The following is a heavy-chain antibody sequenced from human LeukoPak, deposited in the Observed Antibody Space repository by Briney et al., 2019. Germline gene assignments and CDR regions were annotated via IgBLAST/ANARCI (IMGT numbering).Heavy chain of an antibody. Sequence: SQTLSLTCTVSGGSMSSDSHYWSWIRQPAGKGLEWIGRIYPGGNTNYNPSLESRATISIDMSKNQFSLKLSSVTAADTAVYYCARVAGYSTGWYPLDFWGQGTLVTVSS. CDR2: IYPGGNT. D-gene: IGHD6-19*01. CDR3: ARVAGYSTGWYPLDF. J-gene: IGHJ4*02. V-gene: IGHV4-61*02. CDR1: GGSMSSDSHY.